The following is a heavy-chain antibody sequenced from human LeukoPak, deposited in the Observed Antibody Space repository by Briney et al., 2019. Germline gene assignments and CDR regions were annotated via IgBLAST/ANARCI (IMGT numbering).Heavy chain of an antibody. CDR1: GFTFSSYG. J-gene: IGHJ4*02. Sequence: GGSLRLSCAASGFTFSSYGMHWVRQAPGKGLEWVAVIWYDGSNKYYADSVKGRFTISRDNSKNTLYLQMNSLRAEDTAVYYCARADECGYNEISYFGYWGKGTLVTVS. V-gene: IGHV3-33*01. CDR2: IWYDGSNK. D-gene: IGHD5-24*01. CDR3: ARADECGYNEISYFGY.